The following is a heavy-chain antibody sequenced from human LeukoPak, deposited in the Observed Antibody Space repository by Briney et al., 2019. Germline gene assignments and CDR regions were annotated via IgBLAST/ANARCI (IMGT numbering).Heavy chain of an antibody. V-gene: IGHV3-7*01. Sequence: GGSLRLSCIASGFTFSSHWMNWFGQAPGKGREGVANVMQDGSEKYYVDSVKGRFIISRDNAKNSLYLQMNSLRAEDTAVYYCARESTKYGAYVSGFDFWGQGTMVTVSS. J-gene: IGHJ3*01. CDR3: ARESTKYGAYVSGFDF. CDR1: GFTFSSHW. D-gene: IGHD4-17*01. CDR2: VMQDGSEK.